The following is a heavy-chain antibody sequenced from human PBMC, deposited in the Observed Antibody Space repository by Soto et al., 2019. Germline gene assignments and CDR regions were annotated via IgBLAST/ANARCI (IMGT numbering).Heavy chain of an antibody. J-gene: IGHJ6*02. D-gene: IGHD6-13*01. CDR3: VIAAAGYYYGMDV. CDR1: GGSISSSSYY. Sequence: QLQLQESGPGLVKPSETLSLTCTVSGGSISSSSYYWGWIRQPPGKGLEWIGSIYYSGSTYYNPSLTSRVTISVDTSKNQFSLKLSSVTAADTAVYYCVIAAAGYYYGMDVWGQGTTVTVSS. CDR2: IYYSGST. V-gene: IGHV4-39*01.